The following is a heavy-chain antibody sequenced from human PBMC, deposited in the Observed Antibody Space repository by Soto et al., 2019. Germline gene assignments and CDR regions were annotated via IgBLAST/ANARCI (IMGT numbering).Heavy chain of an antibody. V-gene: IGHV3-11*01. CDR3: ASVPRSDNWNYPWFDP. CDR1: GFTFSDYY. J-gene: IGHJ5*02. D-gene: IGHD1-7*01. Sequence: QVQLVESGGGLVKPGGSLRLSCAASGFTFSDYYMSWIRQAPGKGLEWVSYISSSGSTIYYADSVKGRFTISRDNAKNSLYLQTNSLRAEDTAVYYCASVPRSDNWNYPWFDPWGQGTLVTVSS. CDR2: ISSSGSTI.